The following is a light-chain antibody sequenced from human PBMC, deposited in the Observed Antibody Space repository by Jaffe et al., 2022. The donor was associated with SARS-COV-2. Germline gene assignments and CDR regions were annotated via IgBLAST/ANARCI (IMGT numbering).Light chain of an antibody. CDR2: EVS. CDR3: SSYAGSNILV. V-gene: IGLV2-8*01. J-gene: IGLJ2*01. CDR1: SSDIGDYDF. Sequence: QSALTQPPSASGSPGQSVTISCTGTSSDIGDYDFVSWYQQHPGKAPKLMIYEVSRRPSGVPDRFSGSKSGNTASLTVSGLQPDDEADYFCSSYAGSNILVFGGGTKLTVL.